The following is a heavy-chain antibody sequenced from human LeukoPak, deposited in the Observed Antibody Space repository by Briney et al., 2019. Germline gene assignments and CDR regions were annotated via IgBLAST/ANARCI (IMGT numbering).Heavy chain of an antibody. Sequence: GGSLRLSCAASGFTLSTYAMSWVRQTPGKGLEWVAATSSSDAGTYHADSVRGRFTISRDNSKNTLYLQMNSLRVEDTAIYYCTRGMLRQPPDYWGQGMLVTVSS. D-gene: IGHD3-10*02. CDR2: TSSSDAGT. CDR1: GFTLSTYA. CDR3: TRGMLRQPPDY. V-gene: IGHV3-23*01. J-gene: IGHJ4*02.